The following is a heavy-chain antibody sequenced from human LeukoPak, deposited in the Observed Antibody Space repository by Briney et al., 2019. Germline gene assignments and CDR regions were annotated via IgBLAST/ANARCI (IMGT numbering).Heavy chain of an antibody. CDR2: INPSGGST. V-gene: IGHV1-46*01. CDR1: GYTFTSYY. D-gene: IGHD3-10*01. J-gene: IGHJ6*01. Sequence: ASVKVSCKASGYTFTSYYMHWVRQAPGQGLEWMGIINPSGGSTSCAQKFQGRVTMTRDTSTSTVYMELSSLRSEDTAVYYCARDGSPMVRGVISYYYYDMDVRGKGNTVTVSS. CDR3: ARDGSPMVRGVISYYYYDMDV.